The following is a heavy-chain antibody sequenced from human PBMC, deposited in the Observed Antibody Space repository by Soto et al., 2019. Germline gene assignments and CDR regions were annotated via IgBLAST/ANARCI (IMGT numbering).Heavy chain of an antibody. CDR2: ISWNSGSI. CDR1: GFTFDDYA. V-gene: IGHV3-9*01. CDR3: AKDMAT. J-gene: IGHJ5*02. Sequence: EVQLVESGGGLVQPGRSLRLSCAASGFTFDDYAMHWVRQAPGKGLEWVSGISWNSGSIGYADSVKGRFTISRDNAKNSLYLQMNSLRAEDTALHYCAKDMATWGQGTLVTVSS.